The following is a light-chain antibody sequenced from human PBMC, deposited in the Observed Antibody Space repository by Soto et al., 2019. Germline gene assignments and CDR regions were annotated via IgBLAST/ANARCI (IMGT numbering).Light chain of an antibody. V-gene: IGKV3-15*01. CDR1: QSVRSN. CDR3: QQYDNWPRT. CDR2: DAS. J-gene: IGKJ1*01. Sequence: EKVMTQSPSTLSFSQCERSTLSFMASQSVRSNLAWYQQNPGQPPRLLIYDASSRATGIPSRFSGSGSGTEFTLTISSLKSEDFAVYYCQQYDNWPRTFGQGTKVDI.